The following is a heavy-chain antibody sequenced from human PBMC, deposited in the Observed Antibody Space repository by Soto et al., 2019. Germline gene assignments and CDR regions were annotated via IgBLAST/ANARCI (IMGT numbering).Heavy chain of an antibody. CDR3: ATSGVLSYYDILTGRKTLDY. J-gene: IGHJ4*02. CDR2: FDPEDGET. Sequence: ASVKVSCKVSGYTLTELSMHWVRQAPGKGLEWMGGFDPEDGETIYAQKFQGRVTMTEDTSTDTAYMELSSLRSEDTAVYYCATSGVLSYYDILTGRKTLDYWGQGTLVTVSS. D-gene: IGHD3-9*01. V-gene: IGHV1-24*01. CDR1: GYTLTELS.